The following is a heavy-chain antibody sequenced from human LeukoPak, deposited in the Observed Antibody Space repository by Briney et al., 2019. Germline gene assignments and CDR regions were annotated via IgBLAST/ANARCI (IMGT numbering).Heavy chain of an antibody. CDR1: GFTFSDYY. Sequence: PGGSLRLSCAASGFTFSDYYMSWLRQAPGKGLEWVSYISSSGSTIYYADSVKGRFTISRDNAKNTLYLQMNSLRSEDTAVYYCARDGYYDFWSGYYRHYYYYIDIWGKRNTVTPSS. V-gene: IGHV3-11*04. J-gene: IGHJ6*03. CDR2: ISSSGSTI. CDR3: ARDGYYDFWSGYYRHYYYYIDI. D-gene: IGHD3-3*01.